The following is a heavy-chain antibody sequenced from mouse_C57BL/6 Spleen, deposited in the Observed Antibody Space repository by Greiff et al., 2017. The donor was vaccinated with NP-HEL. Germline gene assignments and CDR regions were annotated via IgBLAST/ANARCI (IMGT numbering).Heavy chain of an antibody. D-gene: IGHD2-2*01. CDR1: GYAFSSSW. V-gene: IGHV1-82*01. J-gene: IGHJ2*01. CDR3: ARGANGYYVDY. CDR2: IYPGDGDT. Sequence: QVQLKESGPELVKPGASVKISCKASGYAFSSSWMNWVKQRPGKGLEWIGRIYPGDGDTNYNGKFKGKATLTADKSSSTAYMQLSSLTSEDSAVYFCARGANGYYVDYWGQGTTLTVSS.